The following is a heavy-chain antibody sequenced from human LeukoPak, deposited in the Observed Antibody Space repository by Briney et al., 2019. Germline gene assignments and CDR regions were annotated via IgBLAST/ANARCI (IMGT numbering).Heavy chain of an antibody. CDR3: ARLKTGATFPPHFDY. D-gene: IGHD7-27*01. CDR2: INSNSGDT. J-gene: IGHJ4*02. Sequence: ASVKVSCKASGYTFTGYFMHWPRQAPGQGPEWVGRINSNSGDTRYAQKFQGRVTMTRDTSISTAFLELNSLRSDDTAVYYCARLKTGATFPPHFDYWGQGTLVTVSS. CDR1: GYTFTGYF. V-gene: IGHV1-2*06.